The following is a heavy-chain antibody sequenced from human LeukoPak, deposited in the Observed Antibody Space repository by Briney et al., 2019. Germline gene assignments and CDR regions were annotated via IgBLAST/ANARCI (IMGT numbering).Heavy chain of an antibody. CDR2: IKEEGSEI. D-gene: IGHD3-10*01. Sequence: GGSLRLSCAASGFNFSTYWMTWVRQVLGKGVEGVANIKEEGSEIYYVDAVKGRFSISRDNAKTSLYLQMNNLSVADTAVYYCVTDQTGRHPYFFDYWGQGTLVTVSS. CDR1: GFNFSTYW. J-gene: IGHJ4*02. V-gene: IGHV3-7*01. CDR3: VTDQTGRHPYFFDY.